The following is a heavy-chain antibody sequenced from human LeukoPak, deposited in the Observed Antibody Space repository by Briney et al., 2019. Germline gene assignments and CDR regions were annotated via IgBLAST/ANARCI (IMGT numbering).Heavy chain of an antibody. V-gene: IGHV4-39*01. J-gene: IGHJ5*02. CDR1: GGSISSSSYY. Sequence: PSDTLSLTCTVSGGSISSSSYYWGWIPQPPGKGLVGLGSIYYSGSTYYNPSLKSRVTISVDTSKNQFSLELSSVTAADTAVYYCASSESVPWGQGTLVTVSS. CDR3: ASSESVP. CDR2: IYYSGST.